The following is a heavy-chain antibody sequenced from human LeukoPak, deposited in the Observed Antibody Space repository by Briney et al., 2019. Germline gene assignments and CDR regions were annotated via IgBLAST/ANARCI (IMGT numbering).Heavy chain of an antibody. CDR2: IYYSGST. CDR3: ARDQGSIVGALDY. CDR1: GASITSYY. J-gene: IGHJ4*02. Sequence: SETLSLTCAVSGASITSYYWSWIRQPPGKGLEWIGYIYYSGSTNYNPSLKSRVTMSVDTSKNQFSLKLSSVTAADTAVYYCARDQGSIVGALDYWGQGTLVTVSS. V-gene: IGHV4-59*01. D-gene: IGHD1-26*01.